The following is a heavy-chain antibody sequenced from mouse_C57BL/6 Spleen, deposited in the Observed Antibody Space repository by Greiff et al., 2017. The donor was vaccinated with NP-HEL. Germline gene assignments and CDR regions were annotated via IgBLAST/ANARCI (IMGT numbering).Heavy chain of an antibody. J-gene: IGHJ4*01. D-gene: IGHD2-1*01. CDR2: IYPGDGDT. V-gene: IGHV1-80*01. CDR3: ARHHYYGNPMGY. CDR1: GYAFSSYW. Sequence: QVQLQQSGAELVKPGASVKISCKASGYAFSSYWMNWVKQRPGKGLEWIGQIYPGDGDTNYNGKFKGKATLTADKSSSTAYMQLSSLTSEDSAVYFCARHHYYGNPMGYWGQGPSVTVSS.